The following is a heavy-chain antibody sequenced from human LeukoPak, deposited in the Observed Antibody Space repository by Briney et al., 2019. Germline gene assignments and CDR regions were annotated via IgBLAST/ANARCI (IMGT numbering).Heavy chain of an antibody. J-gene: IGHJ4*02. Sequence: GASVKVSCKASGYTMTIHGISGVRQAPGQGLEWMGWISAYNGKTNFAQRFQGRVTMTTDTSTNTAYMELRSLRSDDTAVYYCARDSEYSSSVYWGQGTLVTVSS. D-gene: IGHD3-22*01. V-gene: IGHV1-18*01. CDR2: ISAYNGKT. CDR3: ARDSEYSSSVY. CDR1: GYTMTIHG.